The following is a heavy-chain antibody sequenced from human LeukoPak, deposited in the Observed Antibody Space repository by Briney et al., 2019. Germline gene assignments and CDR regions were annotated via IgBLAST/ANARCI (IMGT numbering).Heavy chain of an antibody. Sequence: PSQTLSLTCTVSGGSISSGSYYWSWIRQPAGKGLEWIGRIYTSGSTNYNPSLSSRVTISVDTSKRQFSLNLTSVTAADTAVYYCATWNAKTHSHDDWGQGTLVTVPS. CDR3: ATWNAKTHSHDD. J-gene: IGHJ4*02. CDR1: GGSISSGSYY. D-gene: IGHD1-1*01. V-gene: IGHV4-61*02. CDR2: IYTSGST.